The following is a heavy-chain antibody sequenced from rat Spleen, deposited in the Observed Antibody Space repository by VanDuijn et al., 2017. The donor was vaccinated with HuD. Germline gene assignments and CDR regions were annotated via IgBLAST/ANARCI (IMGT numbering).Heavy chain of an antibody. V-gene: IGHV5-29*01. CDR1: GFILSDYY. J-gene: IGHJ3*01. CDR2: ISHDGSST. Sequence: EVQLVESDGGLVQPGRSLKLSCAVSGFILSDYYMAWVRQAPTKGLEWVATISHDGSSTYYRDPEKGRFTISRDNAKSTLYLQMDSLRSEDTATYYCTRLYYSNWFAYWGQGTLVTVSS. D-gene: IGHD1-1*01. CDR3: TRLYYSNWFAY.